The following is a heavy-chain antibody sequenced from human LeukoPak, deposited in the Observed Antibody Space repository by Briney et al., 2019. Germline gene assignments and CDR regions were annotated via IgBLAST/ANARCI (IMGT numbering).Heavy chain of an antibody. Sequence: GGSLRLSCTDSGNTFDDYGMTWVRQAPGKGLEWVSGINWDGGAYNYAASVKGRFTISRDNAKNSLYLEMNSLRVEGTAVYFCARDLSSSWYSLAYWGQGILVIVSS. D-gene: IGHD3-22*01. CDR3: ARDLSSSWYSLAY. CDR1: GNTFDDYG. J-gene: IGHJ4*02. V-gene: IGHV3-20*04. CDR2: INWDGGAY.